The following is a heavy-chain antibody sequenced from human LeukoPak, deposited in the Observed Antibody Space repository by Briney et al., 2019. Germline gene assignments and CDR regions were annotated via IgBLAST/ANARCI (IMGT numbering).Heavy chain of an antibody. CDR1: GFTFGSYG. Sequence: GGSLRLSCAASGFTFGSYGMSWVRQAPGRGLEWVSFITPNADRASYADSVEGRFTISRDNPRNTLYMQMNSLRDEDTAVYYCAIMHGYYDGSSYWVQWGQGTLVTVSS. J-gene: IGHJ1*01. CDR3: AIMHGYYDGSSYWVQ. D-gene: IGHD3-22*01. CDR2: ITPNADRA. V-gene: IGHV3-23*01.